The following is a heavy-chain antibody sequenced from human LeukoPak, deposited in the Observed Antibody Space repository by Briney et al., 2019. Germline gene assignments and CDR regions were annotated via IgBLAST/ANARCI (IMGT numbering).Heavy chain of an antibody. V-gene: IGHV3-23*01. J-gene: IGHJ4*02. CDR3: ARGEQLVGY. Sequence: GGSLRLSCAVSGFTFSDSAMTWVRQAPGKGLEWVSSISGSGGSTYYADSVKGRFTISRDNSKNTLYLQMNSLRAEDTAVYYCARGEQLVGYWGQGTLVTVSS. CDR2: ISGSGGST. D-gene: IGHD6-6*01. CDR1: GFTFSDSA.